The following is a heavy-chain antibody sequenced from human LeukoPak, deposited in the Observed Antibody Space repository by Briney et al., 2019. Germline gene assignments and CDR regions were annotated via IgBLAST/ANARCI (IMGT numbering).Heavy chain of an antibody. CDR3: ATRRYQEPEVFYYYYMDV. Sequence: GGSLRLSCAASGFIFSDYYMSWIRQAPGKGLEWVSYISSTSSPIYYADSVKGRFTISRDNAKNSLYLQMNRLRAEDTAVYHCATRRYQEPEVFYYYYMDVWGKGTTVTVSS. CDR1: GFIFSDYY. V-gene: IGHV3-11*04. CDR2: ISSTSSPI. D-gene: IGHD2-2*01. J-gene: IGHJ6*03.